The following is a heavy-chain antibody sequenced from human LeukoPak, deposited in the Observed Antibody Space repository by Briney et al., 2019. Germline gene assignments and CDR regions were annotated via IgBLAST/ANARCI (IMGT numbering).Heavy chain of an antibody. CDR2: IYPADSDT. Sequence: GESLKISCKGSGYSFTSYWIGWVRQMPGKGLEWMGIIYPADSDTRYSPSFQGQVTISADKSISTAYLQWSSLKASDTDMYYCARRERGNADAFDIWGQGTMVTVSS. CDR1: GYSFTSYW. CDR3: ARRERGNADAFDI. D-gene: IGHD4-23*01. V-gene: IGHV5-51*01. J-gene: IGHJ3*02.